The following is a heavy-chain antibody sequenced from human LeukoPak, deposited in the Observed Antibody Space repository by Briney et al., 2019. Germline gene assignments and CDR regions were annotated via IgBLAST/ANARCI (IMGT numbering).Heavy chain of an antibody. D-gene: IGHD6-6*01. Sequence: GGSLRLSCAASEFTFSDYYMSWIRQAPGKGLEWVSYISSSGSTIYYADSVKGRFTISRDNAKNSLYLQMNSLRAEDTAVYYCARAGEYSSSSVAFDIWGQGTMVTVSS. CDR1: EFTFSDYY. CDR3: ARAGEYSSSSVAFDI. V-gene: IGHV3-11*01. CDR2: ISSSGSTI. J-gene: IGHJ3*02.